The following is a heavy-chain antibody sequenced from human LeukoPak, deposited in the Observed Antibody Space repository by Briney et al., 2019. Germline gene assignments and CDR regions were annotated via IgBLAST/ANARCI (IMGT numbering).Heavy chain of an antibody. D-gene: IGHD2-15*01. CDR1: GFTFSTYA. CDR3: AKGLGYCSGGSCYVSFDY. V-gene: IGHV3-30*04. Sequence: PGGSLRLSCAASGFTFSTYAMHWVRQAPGKGLEWVAVTSYNGANRYYADSVKGRFTISRDNSKNTLYLQMNSLRAEDTAVYYCAKGLGYCSGGSCYVSFDYWGQGTLVTVSS. J-gene: IGHJ4*02. CDR2: TSYNGANR.